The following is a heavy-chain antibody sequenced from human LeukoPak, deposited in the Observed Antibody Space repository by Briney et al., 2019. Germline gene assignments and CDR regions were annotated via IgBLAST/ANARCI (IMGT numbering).Heavy chain of an antibody. CDR3: ARVGMWSGELHNWFDP. J-gene: IGHJ5*02. CDR1: GYTYSTSA. Sequence: ASVKVSCKASGYTYSTSAITWVRQAPGQGLEWMGWINSFRGKTHYAQKFQGRVTMTTDTSTTTAYMELRSLRTDDTAVYYCARVGMWSGELHNWFDPWGQGTLVTVSS. D-gene: IGHD3-10*01. V-gene: IGHV1-18*01. CDR2: INSFRGKT.